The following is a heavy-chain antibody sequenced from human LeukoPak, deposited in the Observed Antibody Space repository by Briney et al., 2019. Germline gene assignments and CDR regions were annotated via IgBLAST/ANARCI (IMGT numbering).Heavy chain of an antibody. V-gene: IGHV3-30-3*01. CDR3: ARNQWSPGTAYGMDV. CDR2: ISYDGSNK. D-gene: IGHD1-14*01. J-gene: IGHJ6*02. Sequence: GGSLRLSCAASGFTFSSYAMHWVRQAPGKGLEWVAVISYDGSNKYYADSVKGRFTISRDNSKNTLYLQMNSLRAEDTAVYYCARNQWSPGTAYGMDVWGQGTTVTVSS. CDR1: GFTFSSYA.